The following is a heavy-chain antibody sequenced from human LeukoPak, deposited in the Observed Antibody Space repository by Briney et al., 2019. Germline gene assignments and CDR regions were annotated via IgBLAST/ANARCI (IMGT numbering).Heavy chain of an antibody. V-gene: IGHV3-74*01. CDR2: INSDGSST. CDR1: GFAFSSYW. CDR3: ARCPRGVDFSRFDP. D-gene: IGHD3/OR15-3a*01. Sequence: GGSLRLSCAASGFAFSSYWMHWVRQAPGKGLVWVSRINSDGSSTSYADSVKGRFTISRDNAKNTLYLQMNSLRAEDTAVYYCARCPRGVDFSRFDPWGQGTLVTVSS. J-gene: IGHJ5*02.